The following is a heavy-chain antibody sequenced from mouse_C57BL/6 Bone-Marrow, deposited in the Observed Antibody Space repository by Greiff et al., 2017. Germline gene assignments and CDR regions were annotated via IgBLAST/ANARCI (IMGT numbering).Heavy chain of an antibody. D-gene: IGHD6-5*01. CDR3: ARYNSYACYAMDY. J-gene: IGHJ4*01. V-gene: IGHV7-3*01. CDR2: IRNKANGYTT. Sequence: LQESGGGLVQPGGSLSFSCAASGFTFTDYYMSWVRQPPGKALEWLGFIRNKANGYTTEYSASMKGRFTISRDNSQSILYLQMKSLRAEDSATYYCARYNSYACYAMDYWGQGTSVTDSS. CDR1: GFTFTDYY.